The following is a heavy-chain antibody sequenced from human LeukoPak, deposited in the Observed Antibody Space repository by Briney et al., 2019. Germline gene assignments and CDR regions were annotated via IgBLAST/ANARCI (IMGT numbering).Heavy chain of an antibody. CDR1: GYTLTELS. Sequence: ASVKVSCKVSGYTLTELSMHWVRQAPGKGLEWMGGFDPEDGETIYAQKFQGRVTMTEDTSTDTAYMELSSLRSEDTAVYYCATQERWLQVFGYWGQGTLVTVSS. CDR3: ATQERWLQVFGY. D-gene: IGHD5-24*01. CDR2: FDPEDGET. J-gene: IGHJ4*02. V-gene: IGHV1-24*01.